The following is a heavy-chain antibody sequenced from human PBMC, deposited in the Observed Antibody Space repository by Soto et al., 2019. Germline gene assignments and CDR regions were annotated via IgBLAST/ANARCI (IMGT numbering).Heavy chain of an antibody. D-gene: IGHD6-25*01. CDR2: IYHSGST. Sequence: QVQLQESGPGLVKPSGTLSLTCAVSGGSISSSNWWSWVRQPPGKGLEWIGEIYHSGSTNYNPSPKSRVTISVDKSKTQFSLKLSPVTAADTAVYYCARESWAASYNWFDPWGQGTLVTVSS. CDR1: GGSISSSNW. J-gene: IGHJ5*02. V-gene: IGHV4-4*02. CDR3: ARESWAASYNWFDP.